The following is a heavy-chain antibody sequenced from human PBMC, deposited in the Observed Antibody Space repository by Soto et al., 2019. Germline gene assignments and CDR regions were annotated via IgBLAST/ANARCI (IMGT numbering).Heavy chain of an antibody. CDR1: GCSISSGGYY. Sequence: QVQLQESGPGLVKPSQTLSLTCTVSGCSISSGGYYWSWIRQHPGKGLEWIGYIYYSVSTYYNPSLKSRVTISVDTSKNQFSLQLSSVTAEDTAVYYCAREGPWVDILTGSSSYWFDPWGQGTLVTVSS. CDR3: AREGPWVDILTGSSSYWFDP. CDR2: IYYSVST. V-gene: IGHV4-31*03. J-gene: IGHJ5*02. D-gene: IGHD3-9*01.